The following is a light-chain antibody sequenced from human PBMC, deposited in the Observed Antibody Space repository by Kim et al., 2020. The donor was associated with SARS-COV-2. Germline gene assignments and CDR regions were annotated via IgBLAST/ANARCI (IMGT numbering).Light chain of an antibody. CDR1: SSDVGGYNY. V-gene: IGLV2-14*01. Sequence: QSALTQPASVSGSPGQSITISCTGTSSDVGGYNYVSWYQQHPGKAPKLMIYDVSKRPSGVSNRFSGSKSGNTASLTISWLQAEDEADYYCSSYTSSSTLWVFGGGTQLTVL. CDR2: DVS. J-gene: IGLJ3*02. CDR3: SSYTSSSTLWV.